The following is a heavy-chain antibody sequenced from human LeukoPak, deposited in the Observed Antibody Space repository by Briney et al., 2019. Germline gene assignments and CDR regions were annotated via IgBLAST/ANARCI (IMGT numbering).Heavy chain of an antibody. CDR1: GYTFIGYY. Sequence: ASVKVSCKASGYTFIGYYLHWVRQAPGQGLEWMGWISAYNGNTNYAQKLQGRVTMTTDTSTSTAYMELRSLRSDDTAVYYCAIKYYYDSSGYYDYWGQGTLVTVSS. V-gene: IGHV1-18*04. J-gene: IGHJ4*02. CDR2: ISAYNGNT. CDR3: AIKYYYDSSGYYDY. D-gene: IGHD3-22*01.